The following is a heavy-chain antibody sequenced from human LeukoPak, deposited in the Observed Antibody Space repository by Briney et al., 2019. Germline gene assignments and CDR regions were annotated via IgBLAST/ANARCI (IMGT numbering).Heavy chain of an antibody. J-gene: IGHJ3*02. CDR3: ARETGDVLLGAFDI. CDR2: VFAGGSST. Sequence: PGGSLRLSCAASGFTFNAYAMSWVRQAPGKGLEWVSTVFAGGSSTNYADSVRGRFTVSRENAKNSLYLQMNNLSAGDTAVYYCARETGDVLLGAFDIWGQGTMVTVSS. D-gene: IGHD3-10*01. CDR1: GFTFNAYA. V-gene: IGHV3-23*03.